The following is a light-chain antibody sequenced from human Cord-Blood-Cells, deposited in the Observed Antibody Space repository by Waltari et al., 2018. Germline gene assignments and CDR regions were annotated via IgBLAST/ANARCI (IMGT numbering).Light chain of an antibody. V-gene: IGLV4-60*02. J-gene: IGLJ3*02. CDR3: ETWDSNTHWV. Sequence: QPVLTQSSSASASLGSSVTLTCTLSSGHSSYIIAWHPQQPGKAPRYLMKLEGSGSYNKGSGVPDRFSGSSSGADRYLTISNLQFEDEADYYCETWDSNTHWVFGGGTKLTVL. CDR1: SGHSSYI. CDR2: LEGSGSY.